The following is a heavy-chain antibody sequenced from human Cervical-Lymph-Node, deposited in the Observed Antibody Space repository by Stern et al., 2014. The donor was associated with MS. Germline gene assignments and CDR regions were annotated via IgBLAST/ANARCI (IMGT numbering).Heavy chain of an antibody. V-gene: IGHV1-2*06. J-gene: IGHJ6*02. D-gene: IGHD2-15*01. CDR3: ARDQYCSGGSCYYYYGMDV. Sequence: QLVQSGAEVKKPGASVKVSCKASGYTFTGYYMHWVRPAPGQGLEWMGRINPNSGGTNYAQKFQGRVTMTRDTSISTAYMELSRLRSDDTAVYYCARDQYCSGGSCYYYYGMDVWGQGTTVTVSS. CDR2: INPNSGGT. CDR1: GYTFTGYY.